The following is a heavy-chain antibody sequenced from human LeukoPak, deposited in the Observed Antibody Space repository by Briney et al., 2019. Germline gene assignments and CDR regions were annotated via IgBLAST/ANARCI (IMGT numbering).Heavy chain of an antibody. D-gene: IGHD2-2*01. CDR2: ISSGGDNT. J-gene: IGHJ3*02. V-gene: IGHV3-23*01. Sequence: PGGSLRLSCAASGFTFSSYAMSWVRQAPGKGLEWVSAISSGGDNTYYADSVKGRLTISRDNSKNTLYVQMTSLRAEDTAVYYCARLLGYCSSTSCYAHAFDIWGQGAMVTVSS. CDR3: ARLLGYCSSTSCYAHAFDI. CDR1: GFTFSSYA.